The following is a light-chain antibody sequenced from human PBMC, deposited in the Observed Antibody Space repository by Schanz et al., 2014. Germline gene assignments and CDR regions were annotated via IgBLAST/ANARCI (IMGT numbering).Light chain of an antibody. CDR3: CSYAGILGMI. Sequence: QSALTQPRSVSGSPGQSVTISCTGTSSDVGGHNYVSWYQQHPGKAPKLMIYDVTMRPAGVPDRFSGSKSGNTAALTISGLLAEDEADYYCCSYAGILGMIFGGGTKLTVL. J-gene: IGLJ2*01. V-gene: IGLV2-11*01. CDR1: SSDVGGHNY. CDR2: DVT.